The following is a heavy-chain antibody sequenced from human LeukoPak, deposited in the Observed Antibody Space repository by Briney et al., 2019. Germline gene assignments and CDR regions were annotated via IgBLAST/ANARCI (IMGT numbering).Heavy chain of an antibody. CDR2: ISAYNGNT. CDR3: ARESAYGSGSRPPLYYYYYYYMDV. V-gene: IGHV1-18*01. D-gene: IGHD3-10*01. Sequence: GASVKVSCKASGYTFTSYGISWVRQAPGQGLEWMGWISAYNGNTNYAQKLQGRVTMTTDTSTSTAYMELRSLRSDDTAVYYCARESAYGSGSRPPLYYYYYYYMDVWGKGTTVTVSS. J-gene: IGHJ6*03. CDR1: GYTFTSYG.